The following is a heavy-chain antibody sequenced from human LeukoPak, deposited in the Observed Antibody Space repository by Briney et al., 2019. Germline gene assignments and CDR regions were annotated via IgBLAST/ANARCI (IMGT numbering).Heavy chain of an antibody. D-gene: IGHD6-13*01. V-gene: IGHV4-59*01. CDR3: ARVNSSSWYLDY. CDR2: IYYSGST. J-gene: IGHJ4*02. CDR1: SGSISTYY. Sequence: SETLSLTCTVSSGSISTYYWSWIRQPPGKALECIGYIYYSGSTDYNPSHKSRVTVSVDTSKNQFSLKLISVSAADTAVYYCARVNSSSWYLDYWGQGTLVTVSS.